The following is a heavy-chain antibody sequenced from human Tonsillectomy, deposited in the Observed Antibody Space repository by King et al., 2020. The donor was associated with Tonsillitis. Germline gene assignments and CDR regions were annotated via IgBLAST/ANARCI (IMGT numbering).Heavy chain of an antibody. V-gene: IGHV3-23*04. CDR2: ISGSGGST. J-gene: IGHJ4*02. CDR3: AKVLDYYDSSGYYSQDDY. CDR1: GFTFISYA. Sequence: VQLVESGGGLVQPGGSLRLSCAASGFTFISYAMSWVRQAPGKGLEWVSAISGSGGSTYYADSVKGRFTISRDNSKNTLYLQMNSLRAEDTAVNYCAKVLDYYDSSGYYSQDDYWGQGTLVTVSS. D-gene: IGHD3-22*01.